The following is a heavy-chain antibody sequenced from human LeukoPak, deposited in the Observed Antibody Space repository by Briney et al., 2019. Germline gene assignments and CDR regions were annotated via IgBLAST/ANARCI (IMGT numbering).Heavy chain of an antibody. Sequence: ASVKVSCKASGYTFTSYYMHWVRQAPGQGLEWMGIINPSGGSTSYAQKFQGRVTMTRDMSTSTVYMELSSLRSEDTAVYYCARDVNPIPGYSYGYLLWGQGTLVTVSS. D-gene: IGHD5-18*01. CDR2: INPSGGST. CDR1: GYTFTSYY. CDR3: ARDVNPIPGYSYGYLL. J-gene: IGHJ4*02. V-gene: IGHV1-46*01.